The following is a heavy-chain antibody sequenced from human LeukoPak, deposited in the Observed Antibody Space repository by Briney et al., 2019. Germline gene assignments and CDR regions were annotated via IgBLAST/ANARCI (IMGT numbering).Heavy chain of an antibody. V-gene: IGHV1-69*05. D-gene: IGHD6-19*01. CDR1: GYTFTSYG. CDR2: IIPIFGTA. Sequence: SVKVSCKASGYTFTSYGISWVRQAPGQGLEWMGGIIPIFGTANYAQKFLGRVTITTDESTSTAYMELSSLRSEGTAVYYCARVLAGTPKGWWFDPWGQGTLVTVSS. CDR3: ARVLAGTPKGWWFDP. J-gene: IGHJ5*02.